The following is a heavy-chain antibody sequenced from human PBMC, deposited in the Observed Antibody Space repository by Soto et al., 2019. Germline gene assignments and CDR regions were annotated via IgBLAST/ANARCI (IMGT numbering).Heavy chain of an antibody. V-gene: IGHV3-33*01. CDR2: IWYDGSNK. Sequence: GGSLRLSCAASGFTFSSYGMHWVRQAPGKGLEWVAVIWYDGSNKYYADSVKGRFTISRDNSKNTLYLQMNSLRAEDTAVYYCAREVVVAAINYFDYWGQGTLVTVSS. J-gene: IGHJ4*02. D-gene: IGHD2-15*01. CDR3: AREVVVAAINYFDY. CDR1: GFTFSSYG.